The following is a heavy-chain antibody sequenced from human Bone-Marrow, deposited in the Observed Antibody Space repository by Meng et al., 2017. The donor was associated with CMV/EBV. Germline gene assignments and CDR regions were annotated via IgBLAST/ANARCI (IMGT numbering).Heavy chain of an antibody. Sequence: GGSLRLSCAASGFTFSSYWMSWVRQAPGKGLEWLANIKQDGSEKYYVDSVKGRFTISRDNAKNSLYLQMNSLRAEDTAVYYCARSYDFWSGFWFDPWGQGTLVTVSS. CDR3: ARSYDFWSGFWFDP. V-gene: IGHV3-7*01. CDR2: IKQDGSEK. CDR1: GFTFSSYW. J-gene: IGHJ5*02. D-gene: IGHD3-3*01.